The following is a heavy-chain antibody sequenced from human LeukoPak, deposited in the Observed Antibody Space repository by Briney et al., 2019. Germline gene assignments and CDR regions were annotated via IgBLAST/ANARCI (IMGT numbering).Heavy chain of an antibody. V-gene: IGHV4-34*01. J-gene: IGHJ4*02. D-gene: IGHD6-19*01. CDR1: GGSFSGYY. CDR2: INHSGST. Sequence: SETLSLTCAVYGGSFSGYYWSWIRQPPGKGLEWIGEINHSGSTNYNPSLKSRVTISVDTSTNQFSLKLSSVTAADTAVYHCARVGGSGSGWYEDYWGQGTLVTVSS. CDR3: ARVGGSGSGWYEDY.